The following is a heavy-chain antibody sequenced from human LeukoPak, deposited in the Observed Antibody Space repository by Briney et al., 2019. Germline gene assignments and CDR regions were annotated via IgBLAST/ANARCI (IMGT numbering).Heavy chain of an antibody. CDR3: ARVPYNFGSGGSDGWFDP. J-gene: IGHJ5*02. Sequence: SETLSLTCEVSGDSITTGGYSWSWVRQPPGKGLEWLGYFYHSGNTYYNPSLESRVTMSIDASKNQLSLKVTSVTAADRAVYYCARVPYNFGSGGSDGWFDPWGQGSLVIVSS. D-gene: IGHD3/OR15-3a*01. CDR2: FYHSGNT. V-gene: IGHV4-30-2*01. CDR1: GDSITTGGYS.